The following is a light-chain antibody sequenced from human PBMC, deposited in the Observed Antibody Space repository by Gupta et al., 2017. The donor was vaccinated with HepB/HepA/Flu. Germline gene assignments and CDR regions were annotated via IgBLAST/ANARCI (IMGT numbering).Light chain of an antibody. Sequence: QSALTPPRSVSGSPGPSVTISCTGTSRDVGGYNYVSWYQQHPGKAPKLIIYDVSERPAGVPDRFSGSKSGSTAALTISXVXAEDEDXYYCCSYAANCIYDVVFGAGTKLSVL. CDR1: SRDVGGYNY. J-gene: IGLJ2*01. V-gene: IGLV2-11*01. CDR2: DVS. CDR3: CSYAANCIYDVV.